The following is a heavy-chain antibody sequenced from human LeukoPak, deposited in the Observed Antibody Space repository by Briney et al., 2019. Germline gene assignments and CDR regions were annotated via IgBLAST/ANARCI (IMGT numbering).Heavy chain of an antibody. Sequence: SETLSLTCTVSGGSISSYYWSWIRQPAGKGLEWIGRIYTSGSTNYNPSLKSRVTMSVDTSKNQFSLKLSSVTAADTAAYYCARDFTHYYDSSGYYYYYMDVWGKGTTVTVSS. CDR1: GGSISSYY. D-gene: IGHD3-22*01. CDR3: ARDFTHYYDSSGYYYYYMDV. J-gene: IGHJ6*03. CDR2: IYTSGST. V-gene: IGHV4-4*07.